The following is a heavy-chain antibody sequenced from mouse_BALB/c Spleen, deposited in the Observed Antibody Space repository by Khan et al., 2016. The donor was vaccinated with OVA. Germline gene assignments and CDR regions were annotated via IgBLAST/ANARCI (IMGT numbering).Heavy chain of an antibody. CDR3: TVERVDY. V-gene: IGHV1-7*01. CDR1: GYTFTTYW. Sequence: VQLQQSGAELAKPGASVKMSCKASGYTFTTYWMHWVKQRPGQGLEWIGYINPTSGYTDYNEKFKDRAILSADKSSSTAYLQLSSLTSEDSAGYYCTVERVDYWGQGTTLTVSS. CDR2: INPTSGYT. J-gene: IGHJ2*01.